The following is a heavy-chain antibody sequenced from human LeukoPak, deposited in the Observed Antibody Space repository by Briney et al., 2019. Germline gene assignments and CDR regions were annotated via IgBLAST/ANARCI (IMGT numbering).Heavy chain of an antibody. CDR3: ARDRYDFWSGYPSLFDP. Sequence: AGGSLRLSCAASGFTFSSYGMHWVRQAPGQGLEWMGWINPNSGGTNYAQKFQGRVTMTRDTSISTAYMELSRLRSDDTAVYYCARDRYDFWSGYPSLFDPWGQGTLVTVS. V-gene: IGHV1-2*02. J-gene: IGHJ5*02. D-gene: IGHD3-3*01. CDR2: INPNSGGT. CDR1: GFTFSSYG.